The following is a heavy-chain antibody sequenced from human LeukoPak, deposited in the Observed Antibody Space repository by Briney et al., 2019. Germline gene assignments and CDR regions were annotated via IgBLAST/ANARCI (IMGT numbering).Heavy chain of an antibody. J-gene: IGHJ4*02. CDR1: GFTFSSCG. Sequence: PGGSLRLSCAASGFTFSSCGMHWVRQAPGKGLEWVAFIRYDGSIIYYADSVKGRFTISRDSSVNTLYLQMNSLRAEDTAIYYCTKGEYSRSWGQGTLVTVSS. D-gene: IGHD6-6*01. CDR3: TKGEYSRS. V-gene: IGHV3-30*02. CDR2: IRYDGSII.